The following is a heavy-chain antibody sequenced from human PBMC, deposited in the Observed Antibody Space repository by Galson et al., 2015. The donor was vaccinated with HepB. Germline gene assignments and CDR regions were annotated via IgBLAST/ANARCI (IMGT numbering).Heavy chain of an antibody. Sequence: SVKVSCKASAYSFTNYGITWVRQAPGQGLEWMGWISGYNGDTNYARKFQDRVTMTTDTSTNTAYMELRSLRSDDTGMFYCARARYGSSPPDYWGQGTLVTVSS. CDR2: ISGYNGDT. CDR3: ARARYGSSPPDY. J-gene: IGHJ4*02. CDR1: AYSFTNYG. V-gene: IGHV1-18*01. D-gene: IGHD6-6*01.